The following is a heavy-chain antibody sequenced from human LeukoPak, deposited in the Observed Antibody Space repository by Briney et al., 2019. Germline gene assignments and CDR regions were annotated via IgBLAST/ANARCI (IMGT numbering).Heavy chain of an antibody. CDR2: ISGSGGTT. V-gene: IGHV3-23*01. CDR3: AKERTGGWPFDY. J-gene: IGHJ4*02. Sequence: PGGSLRLSCEASGFTFSGYAVSWVRQAPGKRLEWVSGISGSGGTTYYADSVKGRLTISRDSSKNTLYLQMNSLRADDTAVYYCAKERTGGWPFDYWGQGTLVTVSS. D-gene: IGHD6-19*01. CDR1: GFTFSGYA.